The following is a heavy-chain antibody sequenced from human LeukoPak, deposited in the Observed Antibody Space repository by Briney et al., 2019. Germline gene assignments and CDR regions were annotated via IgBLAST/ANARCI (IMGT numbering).Heavy chain of an antibody. CDR3: AKDDGSTSGLNFQH. V-gene: IGHV3-23*01. D-gene: IGHD2-2*01. CDR1: EFTFSTFA. Sequence: GGSLRLSCAASEFTFSTFAMSWVRQSPGKGLEWVSTISSSGSSTYYADSVKGRFTISRDNSKNTLYLQMNSLRAEDTAVYYCAKDDGSTSGLNFQHWGQGTLVTVSS. J-gene: IGHJ1*01. CDR2: ISSSGSST.